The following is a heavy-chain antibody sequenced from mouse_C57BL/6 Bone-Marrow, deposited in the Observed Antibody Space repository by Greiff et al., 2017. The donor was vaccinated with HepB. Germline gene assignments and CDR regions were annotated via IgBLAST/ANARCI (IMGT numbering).Heavy chain of an antibody. J-gene: IGHJ1*03. CDR2: ISYSGST. D-gene: IGHD1-1*01. V-gene: IGHV3-8*01. CDR1: GYSITSDY. Sequence: ESGPGLAKPSQTLSLTCSVTGYSITSDYWNWIRKFPGNKLEYMGYISYSGSTYYNPSLKSRISITRDTSKNQYYLQLNSVTTEDTATYYCARSDYYGSSPYWYFDVWGTGTTVTVSS. CDR3: ARSDYYGSSPYWYFDV.